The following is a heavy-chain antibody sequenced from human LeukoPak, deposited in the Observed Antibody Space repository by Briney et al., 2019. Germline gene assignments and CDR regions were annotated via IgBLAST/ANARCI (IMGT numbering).Heavy chain of an antibody. Sequence: PSETLSLTCTVPGGSIRIYYWSWIRQPPGKGLEWIGYIYYSGSTNYNPSLKSRVTISVDTSKNQFSLKLSSVTAADTAVYYGARGYSSWNPWGQGTLVTVSS. V-gene: IGHV4-59*01. CDR2: IYYSGST. CDR1: GGSIRIYY. J-gene: IGHJ1*01. D-gene: IGHD6-13*01. CDR3: ARGYSSWNP.